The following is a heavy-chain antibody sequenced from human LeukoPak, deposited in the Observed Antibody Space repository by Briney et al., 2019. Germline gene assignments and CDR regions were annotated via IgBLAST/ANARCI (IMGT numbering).Heavy chain of an antibody. CDR1: GYSISSGYY. V-gene: IGHV4-38-2*02. J-gene: IGHJ4*02. D-gene: IGHD3-22*01. CDR2: IYHSGST. CDR3: ARWPYYDSSGYYAPFDY. Sequence: TSETLSLTCTVSGYSISSGYYWGWIRQPPGKGLEWIGSIYHSGSTYYNPSLKSRVTISVDTSKNQFSLKLSSVTAADTAVYYCARWPYYDSSGYYAPFDYWGQGTLVTVSS.